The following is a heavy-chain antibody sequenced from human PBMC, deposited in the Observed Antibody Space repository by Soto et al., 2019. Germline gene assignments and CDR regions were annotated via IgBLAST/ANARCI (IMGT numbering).Heavy chain of an antibody. CDR2: ISSSSSYI. CDR3: ASDPLYYGMDV. Sequence: PGGSLRLSCAASGFTFSSYSMNWVRQAPGKGLKWVSSISSSSSYIYYADSVKGRFTISRDNAKNSLYLQMNSLRAEDTAVYYCASDPLYYGMDVWGQGTTVTVSS. CDR1: GFTFSSYS. V-gene: IGHV3-21*01. J-gene: IGHJ6*02.